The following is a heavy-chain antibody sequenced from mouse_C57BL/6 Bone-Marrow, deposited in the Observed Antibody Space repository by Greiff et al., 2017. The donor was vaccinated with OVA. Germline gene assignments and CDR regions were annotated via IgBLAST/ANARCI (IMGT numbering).Heavy chain of an antibody. CDR2: IDPNSGGT. J-gene: IGHJ1*03. D-gene: IGHD1-1*01. CDR3: ARGAFTTVVAPYWYFDV. V-gene: IGHV1-72*01. Sequence: QVQLQQPGAELVKPGASVKLSCKASGYTFTSYWMHWVKQRPGRGLEWIGRIDPNSGGTKYNEKFKSKATLTVDKPSSTAYMQLSSLTSEDSAVYYCARGAFTTVVAPYWYFDVWGTGTTVTVSS. CDR1: GYTFTSYW.